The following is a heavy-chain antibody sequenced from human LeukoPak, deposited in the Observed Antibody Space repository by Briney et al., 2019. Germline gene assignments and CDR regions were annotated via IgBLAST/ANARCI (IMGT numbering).Heavy chain of an antibody. J-gene: IGHJ4*02. Sequence: GESLKISCKASGYQFTGFWIGWVRQKPGKGLEWMGIIYPDDSDTRYSPSFQGQVTISADTSISTAYLQWSSLKASDTAMYFCVRGYCSTARCSNFDHWGPATLVTVSS. V-gene: IGHV5-51*01. CDR2: IYPDDSDT. CDR1: GYQFTGFW. CDR3: VRGYCSTARCSNFDH. D-gene: IGHD2-2*01.